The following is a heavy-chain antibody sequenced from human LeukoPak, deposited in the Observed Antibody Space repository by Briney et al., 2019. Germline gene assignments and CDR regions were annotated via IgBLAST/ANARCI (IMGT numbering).Heavy chain of an antibody. CDR3: ARDISAGIYMHEY. J-gene: IGHJ4*02. D-gene: IGHD2-15*01. Sequence: ASVKVSCKASGYIFTGHYMHWVRQAPGQGLEWMGWINPNSGGTKYAQKFQGRVNMTRDTSISTTYMELRRLTSDDTAVYYCARDISAGIYMHEYWGQGSLVTVSS. V-gene: IGHV1-2*02. CDR2: INPNSGGT. CDR1: GYIFTGHY.